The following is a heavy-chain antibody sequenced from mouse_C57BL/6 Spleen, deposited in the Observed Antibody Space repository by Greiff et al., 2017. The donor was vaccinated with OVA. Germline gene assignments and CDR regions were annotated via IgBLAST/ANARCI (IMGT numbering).Heavy chain of an antibody. J-gene: IGHJ1*03. CDR1: GYTFTSYW. CDR3: ARNIRIYYYGSSYWYFGV. Sequence: QVQLQQPGAELVMPGASVKLSCKASGYTFTSYWMHWVKQRPGQGLEWIGEIDPSDSYTNYNQKFKGKSTLTVDKSSSTAYMQLSSLTSEDSAFYYCARNIRIYYYGSSYWYFGVWGTGTTVTVSS. CDR2: IDPSDSYT. D-gene: IGHD1-1*01. V-gene: IGHV1-69*01.